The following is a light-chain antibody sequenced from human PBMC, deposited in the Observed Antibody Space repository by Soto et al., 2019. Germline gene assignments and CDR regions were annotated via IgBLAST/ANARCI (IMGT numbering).Light chain of an antibody. CDR3: DSYTSSSTYV. CDR2: GVS. CDR1: SSDIGGYDY. V-gene: IGLV2-14*01. Sequence: QSVLTQPASVSGSPGQSITISCIGTSSDIGGYDYVSWYQQHPGKAPKLIIYGVSKRPSGVSDRFPGSKSGNTASLTISGLQAEEEADYYCDSYTSSSTYVFGSGTKVTVL. J-gene: IGLJ1*01.